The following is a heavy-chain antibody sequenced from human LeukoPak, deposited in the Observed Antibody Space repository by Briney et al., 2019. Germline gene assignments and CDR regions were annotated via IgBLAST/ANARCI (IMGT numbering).Heavy chain of an antibody. J-gene: IGHJ5*02. V-gene: IGHV4-4*07. CDR1: GYSISSGYY. D-gene: IGHD6-13*01. CDR2: IYTSGST. CDR3: ARDAISVGSSWYNWFDP. Sequence: SETLSLTCAVSGYSISSGYYWGWIRQPAGKGLEWIGRIYTSGSTNYNPSLKSRVTMSVDTSKNQFSLKLSSVTAADTAVYYCARDAISVGSSWYNWFDPWGQGTLVTVSS.